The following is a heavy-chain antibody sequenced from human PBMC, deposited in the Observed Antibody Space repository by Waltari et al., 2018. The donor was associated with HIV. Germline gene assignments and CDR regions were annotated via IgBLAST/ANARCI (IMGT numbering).Heavy chain of an antibody. J-gene: IGHJ4*02. CDR3: ATCNIGSGWYLKSPIRI. CDR2: ITSSGGRI. Sequence: VQMLESGGDLVQPGGSLRLSCAVSGLNFATSGLGWVRQAPGKGLEWRSAITSSGGRIYYAESVKGRFIISRDNSKKTVTLQLKNLRLGDTAMYYCATCNIGSGWYLKSPIRIWGQGTLVTVS. V-gene: IGHV3-23*01. CDR1: GLNFATSG. D-gene: IGHD6-19*01.